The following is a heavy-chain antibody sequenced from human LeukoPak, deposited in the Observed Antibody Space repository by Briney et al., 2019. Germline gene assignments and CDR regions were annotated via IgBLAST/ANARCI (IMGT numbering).Heavy chain of an antibody. Sequence: ASVKVSCKVSGYTLTELSMHWVRQAPGKGLEWVGGFDPEDGETIYAQKFQGRVTMTEDTSTDTAYMELSSLRSEDTAVYYCATGPGYSSSPNYYYYYMDVWGKGTTVTISS. CDR3: ATGPGYSSSPNYYYYYMDV. D-gene: IGHD6-13*01. CDR2: FDPEDGET. CDR1: GYTLTELS. V-gene: IGHV1-24*01. J-gene: IGHJ6*03.